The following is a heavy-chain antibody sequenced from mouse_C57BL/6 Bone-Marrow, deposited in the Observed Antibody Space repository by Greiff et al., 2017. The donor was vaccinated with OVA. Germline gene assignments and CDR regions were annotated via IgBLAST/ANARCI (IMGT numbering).Heavy chain of an antibody. CDR1: GYTFTSYW. CDR3: ARHALYYCGIPWFAY. J-gene: IGHJ3*01. D-gene: IGHD1-1*01. CDR2: IHPNSGST. Sequence: QVQLKQPGAELVKPGASVKLSCKASGYTFTSYWMHWVKQRPGQGLEWIGMIHPNSGSTNYNEKFKSKATLTVDKSSSTVYMELSRLTSEDSAVYFCARHALYYCGIPWFAYWGQGTLVTVSA. V-gene: IGHV1-64*01.